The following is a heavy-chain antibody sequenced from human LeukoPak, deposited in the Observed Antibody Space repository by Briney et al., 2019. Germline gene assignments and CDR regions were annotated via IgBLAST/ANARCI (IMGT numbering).Heavy chain of an antibody. Sequence: ASVKVSCKASTDTFNSYGISWVRQAPGQGLEWMGCIFAYNGNTDYAQKLQGRVTMTTDTSTSTAYMELRSLRSEDTAVYYCARAPIWGGMVTYYYMDVWGKGTTVTISS. CDR3: ARAPIWGGMVTYYYMDV. J-gene: IGHJ6*03. CDR2: IFAYNGNT. D-gene: IGHD3-16*01. V-gene: IGHV1-18*01. CDR1: TDTFNSYG.